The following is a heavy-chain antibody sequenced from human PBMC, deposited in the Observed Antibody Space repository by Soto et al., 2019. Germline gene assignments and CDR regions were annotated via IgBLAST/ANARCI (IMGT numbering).Heavy chain of an antibody. Sequence: PLEILSLTCTVSGGSIISSSYYWGWIRQPPGKGLEWIGSIYYSGSTYYNPSLKSRVTISVDTSKNQFSLKLSSVTAADAAVYYCARHDYSSGWGVWGKGTTVTVSS. V-gene: IGHV4-39*01. CDR1: GGSIISSSYY. CDR2: IYYSGST. D-gene: IGHD6-19*01. J-gene: IGHJ6*04. CDR3: ARHDYSSGWGV.